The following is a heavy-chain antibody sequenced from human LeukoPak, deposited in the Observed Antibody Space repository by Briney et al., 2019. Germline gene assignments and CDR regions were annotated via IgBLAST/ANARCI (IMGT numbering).Heavy chain of an antibody. CDR2: INPTGTGT. D-gene: IGHD3-10*01. V-gene: IGHV1-46*01. CDR1: GYTFINNW. CDR3: ARDNSVGDIAWWFDP. J-gene: IGHJ5*02. Sequence: GASVKVSCKASGYTFINNWMHWVRQAPGQGLEWIGRINPTGTGTLYAQKFQGRVTMTRDMSTSTDYMELSSLRSEDTAVYYCARDNSVGDIAWWFDPWGQGTLVTVSS.